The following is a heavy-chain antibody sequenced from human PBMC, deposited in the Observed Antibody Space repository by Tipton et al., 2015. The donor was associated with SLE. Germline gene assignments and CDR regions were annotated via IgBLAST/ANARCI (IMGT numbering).Heavy chain of an antibody. CDR1: GGSFSGYY. D-gene: IGHD7-27*01. J-gene: IGHJ4*02. CDR3: ARGPLGYGFDY. V-gene: IGHV4-34*01. Sequence: TLSLTCAVYGGSFSGYYWNWIRQPPGKGLEWIGEINHSGSTNYNPSLKSRVTISVDTSKNQFSLKLSSVTAADTAVYYCARGPLGYGFDYWGQGTLVTVSS. CDR2: INHSGST.